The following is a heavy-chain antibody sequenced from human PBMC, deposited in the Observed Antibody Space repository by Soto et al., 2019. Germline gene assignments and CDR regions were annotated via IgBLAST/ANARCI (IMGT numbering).Heavy chain of an antibody. Sequence: QVQLVQSGAEVKEPGSSVKVSCKASGGPFSTYTLSWVRQAPGQGLEWMGRIIPILDVANYPQKFQGRVTSTADKSTTTAYMELRSLRSEDTAVYYCARDGLYCSGGSCYSFDYWGQGTLVTVSS. CDR3: ARDGLYCSGGSCYSFDY. CDR2: IIPILDVA. CDR1: GGPFSTYT. V-gene: IGHV1-69*08. D-gene: IGHD2-15*01. J-gene: IGHJ4*02.